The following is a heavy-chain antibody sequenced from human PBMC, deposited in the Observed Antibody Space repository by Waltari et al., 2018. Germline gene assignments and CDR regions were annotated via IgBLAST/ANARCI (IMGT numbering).Heavy chain of an antibody. CDR2: IQQNGSEK. CDR3: ARDLVATPP. V-gene: IGHV3-7*01. CDR1: GFTFSRSG. J-gene: IGHJ5*02. Sequence: EVQLVESGGDLVQPGGYLSISCAASGFTFSRSGMTWVRQAPGKGLEGVGNIQQNGSEKWYADSVRGRFTISRDNAMNSLYLQMNSLRVEDTAVYYCARDLVATPPWGQGTLVTVSS. D-gene: IGHD2-21*02.